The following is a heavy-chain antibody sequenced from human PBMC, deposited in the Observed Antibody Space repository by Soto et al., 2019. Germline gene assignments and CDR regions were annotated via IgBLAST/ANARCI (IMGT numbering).Heavy chain of an antibody. J-gene: IGHJ4*02. CDR3: ARQHVRGRTIAGAAEF. D-gene: IGHD1-26*01. Sequence: QVQLQQWGAGLLKPSETLSLPCAVYGKSLSGYYWSWIRQPPGKALEWIGEINHSGNTNYNPSLKSRVTISVDTSKNQLFLKLSSVTAADTAMYYCARQHVRGRTIAGAAEFWRQATLVTVSS. CDR2: INHSGNT. V-gene: IGHV4-34*01. CDR1: GKSLSGYY.